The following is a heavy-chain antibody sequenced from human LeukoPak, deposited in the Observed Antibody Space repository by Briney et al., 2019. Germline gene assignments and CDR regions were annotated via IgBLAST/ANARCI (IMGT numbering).Heavy chain of an antibody. CDR2: IIPIFGTA. D-gene: IGHD6-13*01. CDR3: ARDPYSSWEQNVNWFDP. J-gene: IGHJ5*02. Sequence: GASVKVSCKASGYTFTGYYMHWVRQAPGQGLEWMGGIIPIFGTANYAQKFQGRVTITTDESTSTACMELSSLRSEDTAVYYCARDPYSSWEQNVNWFDPWGQGTLVTVSS. CDR1: GYTFTGYY. V-gene: IGHV1-69*05.